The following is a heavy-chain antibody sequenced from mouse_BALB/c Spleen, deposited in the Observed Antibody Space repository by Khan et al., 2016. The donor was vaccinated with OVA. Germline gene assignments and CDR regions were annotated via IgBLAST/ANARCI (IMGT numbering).Heavy chain of an antibody. Sequence: QVQLKESGPGLVAPSQTLSITCTVSGFSFTRYNIHWVRQPPGKGLEWLGMIWGGGGTDYYSTLISRLSISNDNSYSHVFLKMNSLQTDDSAMYYCARAYYRCDGYNAMDYWGQGTTLTVSS. J-gene: IGHJ4*01. CDR1: GFSFTRYN. V-gene: IGHV2-6-4*01. CDR3: ARAYYRCDGYNAMDY. D-gene: IGHD2-14*01. CDR2: IWGGGGT.